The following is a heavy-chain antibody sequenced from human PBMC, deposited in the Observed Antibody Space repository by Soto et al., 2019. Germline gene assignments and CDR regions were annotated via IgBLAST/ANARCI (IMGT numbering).Heavy chain of an antibody. V-gene: IGHV1-69*04. CDR3: ARELGVDAIISFDY. CDR2: IIPILGIA. J-gene: IGHJ4*02. CDR1: GGTFSSYT. D-gene: IGHD2-8*01. Sequence: SVKVSCKASGGTFSSYTISWVRQAPGQGLEWMGRIIPILGIANYAQKFQGRVTITADKSTSTAYMELSSLRSEDTTVYYCARELGVDAIISFDYWGQGTLVTVSS.